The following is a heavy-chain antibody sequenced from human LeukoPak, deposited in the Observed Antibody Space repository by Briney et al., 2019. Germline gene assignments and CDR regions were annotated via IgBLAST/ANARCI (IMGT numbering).Heavy chain of an antibody. D-gene: IGHD6-19*01. J-gene: IGHJ4*02. CDR3: ASEVAGTGY. CDR2: IYYSGST. Sequence: PSETLSLTCAVYGGSISSYYWSWIRQPPGKGLEWIGYIYYSGSTNYNPSLKSRVTISVDTSKNQFSLKLSSVTAADTAVYYCASEVAGTGYWGQGTLVTVSS. CDR1: GGSISSYY. V-gene: IGHV4-59*01.